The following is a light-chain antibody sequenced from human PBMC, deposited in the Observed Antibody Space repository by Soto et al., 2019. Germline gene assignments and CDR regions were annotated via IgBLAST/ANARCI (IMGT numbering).Light chain of an antibody. V-gene: IGKV3-15*01. CDR3: QQYNNWPPVT. CDR1: QSVSSN. Sequence: EIVMTQSPATLSVSPGERATLSCMASQSVSSNLVWYQQKPGQAPRLLIYGASTRATGIPARFSGSGSGTEFTLTISSLQSEDFAVYYCQQYNNWPPVTFGQGTKVEIK. CDR2: GAS. J-gene: IGKJ1*01.